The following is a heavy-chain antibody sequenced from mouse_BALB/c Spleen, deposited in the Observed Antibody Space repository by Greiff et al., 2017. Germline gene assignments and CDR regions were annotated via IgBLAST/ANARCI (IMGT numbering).Heavy chain of an antibody. V-gene: IGHV1S29*02. CDR2: IYPYNGGT. D-gene: IGHD1-1*01. Sequence: EVKLMESGPELVKPGASVKISCKASGYTFTDYNMHWVKQSHGKSLEWIGYIYPYNGGTGYNQKFKSKATLTVDNSSSTAYMELRSLTSEDSAVYYCARRILRGGFDYWGQGTTLTVSS. J-gene: IGHJ2*01. CDR3: ARRILRGGFDY. CDR1: GYTFTDYN.